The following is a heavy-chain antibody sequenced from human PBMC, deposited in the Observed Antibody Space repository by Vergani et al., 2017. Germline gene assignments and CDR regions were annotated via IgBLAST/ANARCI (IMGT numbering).Heavy chain of an antibody. J-gene: IGHJ6*02. CDR1: DSSIMTNPY. V-gene: IGHV4-38-2*01. Sequence: QVQLQESGPGLVKPSETLTLTCDVSDSSIMTNPYWGWFRQSPGKGLEWIGCIHHSGDTHYNSSLKSRVSISIVSSSKFSLSLTSVTAADTAIYYCARHRGSGGFFPSSYFYGMDVLGHGTKVTVSS. D-gene: IGHD3-10*01. CDR3: ARHRGSGGFFPSSYFYGMDV. CDR2: IHHSGDT.